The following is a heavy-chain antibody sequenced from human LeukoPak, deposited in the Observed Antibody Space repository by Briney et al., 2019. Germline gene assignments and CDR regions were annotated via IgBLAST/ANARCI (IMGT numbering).Heavy chain of an antibody. D-gene: IGHD2-21*01. CDR1: RYTFTSTA. J-gene: IGHJ5*02. CDR3: ARSLSDFYPNWFDP. Sequence: ASVKVSRKASRYTFTSTAMSWVRQAPGQRLEWMGWINAGNGNTKYSQEFQGRVTITRDTSASTVYMELSSLRSEDMAVYYCARSLSDFYPNWFDPWGREPWSPSPQ. V-gene: IGHV1-3*03. CDR2: INAGNGNT.